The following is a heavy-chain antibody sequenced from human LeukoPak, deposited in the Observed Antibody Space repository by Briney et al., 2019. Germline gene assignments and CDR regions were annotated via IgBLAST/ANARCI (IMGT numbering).Heavy chain of an antibody. CDR3: ARHYDLYYYTDV. Sequence: PSQTLSLTCTVSGGSISTGGYYWSWIRQHPGKGLEWIGYISYSGTTYYNPSLKSRVTLSVDTSNNQISLRLSSVTAADTALYYCARHYDLYYYTDVWGKGTTVTVSS. J-gene: IGHJ6*03. CDR1: GGSISTGGYY. V-gene: IGHV4-31*03. D-gene: IGHD3-22*01. CDR2: ISYSGTT.